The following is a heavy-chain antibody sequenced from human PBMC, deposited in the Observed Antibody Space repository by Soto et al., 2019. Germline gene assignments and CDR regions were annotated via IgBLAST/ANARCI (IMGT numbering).Heavy chain of an antibody. CDR3: ARQRGPGFYDSSGFYTGVFDV. CDR2: MYYSGST. CDR1: SGAITHYY. Sequence: QVQLQESGPGLVKPSETLSLTCTVSSGAITHYYWSWIRQPPGKGLEWIAYMYYSGSTNCNPSLTSRVTVSLDTPKNLFSLKLNSVTAADSAVYYCARQRGPGFYDSSGFYTGVFDVWGQGTLVTVSS. D-gene: IGHD3-22*01. V-gene: IGHV4-59*01. J-gene: IGHJ4*02.